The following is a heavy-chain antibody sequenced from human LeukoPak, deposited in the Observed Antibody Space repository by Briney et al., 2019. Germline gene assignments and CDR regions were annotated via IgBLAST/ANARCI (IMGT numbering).Heavy chain of an antibody. D-gene: IGHD3-10*01. CDR1: GFAFSTNW. V-gene: IGHV3-13*01. J-gene: IGHJ6*02. CDR2: IGTAGDT. Sequence: GGSLRLSCAASGFAFSTNWMHWVRQATGKGLEWVSAIGTAGDTYYPGSVKGRFTISRENAKNSLYLQMNSLRAGDTAVYYCASGMVRGDPWCMDVWGQGTTVTVSS. CDR3: ASGMVRGDPWCMDV.